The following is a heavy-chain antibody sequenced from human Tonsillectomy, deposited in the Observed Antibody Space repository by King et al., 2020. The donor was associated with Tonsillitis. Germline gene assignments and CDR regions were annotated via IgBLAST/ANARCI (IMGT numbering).Heavy chain of an antibody. CDR3: ARGWGHYDGSGSLDFDY. CDR2: INHSGST. Sequence: VQLQQWGAGLLKPSETLSLTCAVYGGSFSGYYWSWIRQPPGEGLEWIGEINHSGSTNYNPSLKSRVTISVDTSKNQFSLKLSSVTAADTAVYYCARGWGHYDGSGSLDFDYWGQGTLVTVSS. V-gene: IGHV4-34*01. J-gene: IGHJ4*02. CDR1: GGSFSGYY. D-gene: IGHD3-10*01.